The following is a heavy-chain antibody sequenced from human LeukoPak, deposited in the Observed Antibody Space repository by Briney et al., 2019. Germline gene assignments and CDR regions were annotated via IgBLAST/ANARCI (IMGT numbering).Heavy chain of an antibody. CDR1: GFTFSSYA. V-gene: IGHV3-23*01. Sequence: GGSLRLSCAASGFTFSSYAMSWVRQAPGKGLEWVSAISGSGGSTYYADSVKGRFAISRDNSKNTLYLQMNSLRAEDTAVYYCAKSFEVASLSNFDYWGQGTLVTVSS. CDR2: ISGSGGST. D-gene: IGHD3-9*01. CDR3: AKSFEVASLSNFDY. J-gene: IGHJ4*02.